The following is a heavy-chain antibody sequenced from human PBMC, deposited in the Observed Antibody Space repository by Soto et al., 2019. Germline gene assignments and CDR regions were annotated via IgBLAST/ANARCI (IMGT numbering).Heavy chain of an antibody. Sequence: ASVKVSCKASGYTFTSYPIHWVRQAPGQRPEWMGWINTGNGYTKYSQRLQARVTITRDTSASTAYMELSSLRSEDTAVYYCARVPVLSYGALYYFDYWGQGTLVTVSS. D-gene: IGHD5-18*01. CDR1: GYTFTSYP. V-gene: IGHV1-3*04. CDR3: ARVPVLSYGALYYFDY. J-gene: IGHJ4*02. CDR2: INTGNGYT.